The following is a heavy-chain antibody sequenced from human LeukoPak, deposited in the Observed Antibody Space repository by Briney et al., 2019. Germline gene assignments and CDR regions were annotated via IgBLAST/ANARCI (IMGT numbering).Heavy chain of an antibody. V-gene: IGHV4-34*12. CDR2: IIDTGST. CDR3: ARGLASGYPPIPFDY. Sequence: SETLSLTCVVYGESFSGYYWTWIRQPPGKGLEWIGEIIDTGSTKYNSSLKSRVTISVDTSKNEFSLDLTSVTAADTAIYYCARGLASGYPPIPFDYWGQGTLVTVSS. CDR1: GESFSGYY. D-gene: IGHD3-3*01. J-gene: IGHJ4*02.